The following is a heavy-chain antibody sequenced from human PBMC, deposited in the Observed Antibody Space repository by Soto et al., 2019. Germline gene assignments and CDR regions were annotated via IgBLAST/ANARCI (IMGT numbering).Heavy chain of an antibody. CDR1: GGSISSSSYY. D-gene: IGHD3-10*01. J-gene: IGHJ3*02. V-gene: IGHV4-39*01. Sequence: PSETLSLTCTVSGGSISSSSYYWGWIRQPPGKGLEWIGSIYYSGSTYYNPSLKSRVTISVDTSKNQFSLKLSSVTAAGTAVYYCARHFTMVRGVIITADDAFDIWGQGTMVTVSS. CDR3: ARHFTMVRGVIITADDAFDI. CDR2: IYYSGST.